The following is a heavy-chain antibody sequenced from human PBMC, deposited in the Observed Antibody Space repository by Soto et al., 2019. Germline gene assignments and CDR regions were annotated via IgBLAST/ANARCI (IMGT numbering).Heavy chain of an antibody. V-gene: IGHV4-61*08. Sequence: PSWTLSLTCTVSGAARSSGDYFCTWGRQPPGKGLEWLGYIYYSGGTNYNPSLKSRVTISLDKSKSQFSLRLISLTAAYTAVYYCTTEQPEHNYFDPWAQGTLVTASS. J-gene: IGHJ5*02. D-gene: IGHD1-1*01. CDR1: GAARSSGDYF. CDR3: TTEQPEHNYFDP. CDR2: IYYSGGT.